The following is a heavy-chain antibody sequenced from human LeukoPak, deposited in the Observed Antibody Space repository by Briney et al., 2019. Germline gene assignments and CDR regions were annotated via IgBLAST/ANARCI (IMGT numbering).Heavy chain of an antibody. CDR1: GYTFTGYY. CDR3: ARDPTTRSSSWYKNWFDP. V-gene: IGHV1-2*02. D-gene: IGHD6-13*01. CDR2: INPNSGGT. Sequence: ASVKVSCKASGYTFTGYYMHWVRQAPGQGLEWMGWINPNSGGTNYAQKFQGRVTMTRDTSISTAYMELSRLRSGDTAVYYCARDPTTRSSSWYKNWFDPWGQGTLVTVSS. J-gene: IGHJ5*02.